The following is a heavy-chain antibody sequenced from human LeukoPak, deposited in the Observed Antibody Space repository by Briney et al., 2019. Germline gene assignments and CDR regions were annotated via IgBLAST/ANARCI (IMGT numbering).Heavy chain of an antibody. Sequence: GGSLRLSCAASGFTFRNYGMHWVRQAPGKGLEWVSSISSRSDYIYYADSAKGRFTISRDNAKNSLYLQMNSLRAEDTAVYYCARDRYCSGGSCYSASDSWGQGTLVTVSS. CDR1: GFTFRNYG. CDR3: ARDRYCSGGSCYSASDS. D-gene: IGHD2-15*01. CDR2: ISSRSDYI. J-gene: IGHJ5*01. V-gene: IGHV3-21*01.